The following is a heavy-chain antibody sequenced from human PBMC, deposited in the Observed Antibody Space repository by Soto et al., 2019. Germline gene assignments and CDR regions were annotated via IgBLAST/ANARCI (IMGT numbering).Heavy chain of an antibody. CDR1: GFTFSNAW. J-gene: IGHJ4*02. CDR2: IKSKTDGGTT. Sequence: GGSLRLSCAASGFTFSNAWMSWVRQAPGKGLEWVGRIKSKTDGGTTDYAAPVKGRFTISRDDSKNTLYLQMNSLKTEDTAVYYCTTLPLRYCSGGSCYEGIDYWGQGTLVTVSS. V-gene: IGHV3-15*01. CDR3: TTLPLRYCSGGSCYEGIDY. D-gene: IGHD2-15*01.